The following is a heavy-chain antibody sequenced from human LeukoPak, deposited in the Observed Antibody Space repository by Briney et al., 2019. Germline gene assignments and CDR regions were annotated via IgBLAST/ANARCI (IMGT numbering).Heavy chain of an antibody. Sequence: GASVKVSCKASGYTFTSYAISWVRQAPGQGLEWMGWISPYNGNTKYAENLQGRVTMTTDTSTSTAYMELRSLRSDDTAVYYCARGHGFTMILVANDGYYFGYWGQGTLVTVSS. CDR2: ISPYNGNT. J-gene: IGHJ4*02. D-gene: IGHD3-22*01. V-gene: IGHV1-18*01. CDR1: GYTFTSYA. CDR3: ARGHGFTMILVANDGYYFGY.